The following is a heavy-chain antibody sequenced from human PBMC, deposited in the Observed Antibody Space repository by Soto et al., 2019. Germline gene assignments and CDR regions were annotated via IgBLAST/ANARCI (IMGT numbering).Heavy chain of an antibody. D-gene: IGHD6-19*01. V-gene: IGHV4-39*01. CDR1: GGSISSSSYY. Sequence: SETVSLTCTVSGGSISSSSYYWGWIRQPPGKGLEWIGSIYYSGSTYYNPSLKSRVTISVDTSKNQFSLRLSSVTAADTAVYNCARAGPLPQWSGSSVRYYYYGMDVWGQGTTVTLSS. J-gene: IGHJ6*02. CDR2: IYYSGST. CDR3: ARAGPLPQWSGSSVRYYYYGMDV.